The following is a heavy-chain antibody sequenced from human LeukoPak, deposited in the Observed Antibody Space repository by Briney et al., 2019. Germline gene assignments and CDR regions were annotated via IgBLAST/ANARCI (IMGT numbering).Heavy chain of an antibody. CDR1: GGSISSYY. V-gene: IGHV4-4*09. J-gene: IGHJ4*02. CDR2: IYTSGST. Sequence: SETLSLTCTVSGGSISSYYWSWIRQPPGKGLEWIGYIYTSGSTNYNPSLKRRVTISVDTSKNQFSLKLSSVTAADTAVYYCARLSSGWSFDYWGQGTLVTVSS. CDR3: ARLSSGWSFDY. D-gene: IGHD6-19*01.